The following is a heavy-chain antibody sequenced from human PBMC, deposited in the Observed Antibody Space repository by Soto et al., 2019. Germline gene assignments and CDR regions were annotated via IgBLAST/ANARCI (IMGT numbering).Heavy chain of an antibody. CDR1: GFTFSSYG. CDR3: AQDHTSDYEGSGAY. Sequence: GGSLRLSCAASGFTFSSYGMHWVRQAPGRGLEWVAVISYDGSNKFYTDSVKGRFTISRDNSKNTLYLQLNSLRAEDTAVYYCAQDHTSDYEGSGAYWGQGTLVTVSS. CDR2: ISYDGSNK. V-gene: IGHV3-30*18. J-gene: IGHJ4*02. D-gene: IGHD5-12*01.